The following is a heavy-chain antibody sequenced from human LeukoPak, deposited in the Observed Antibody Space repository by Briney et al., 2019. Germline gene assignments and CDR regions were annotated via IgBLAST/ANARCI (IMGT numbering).Heavy chain of an antibody. J-gene: IGHJ4*02. CDR3: AKDWSCSSASCRFDY. V-gene: IGHV3-64*01. Sequence: PGGSLRLSCAASGFTFSSYAMHWVRQAPGKGLEYVSTISTNGGRTYYANSVKGRFTISRDNSKNTLYLQMNSLRADDTAVYHCAKDWSCSSASCRFDYWGQGTLVTVSS. CDR1: GFTFSSYA. D-gene: IGHD2-2*01. CDR2: ISTNGGRT.